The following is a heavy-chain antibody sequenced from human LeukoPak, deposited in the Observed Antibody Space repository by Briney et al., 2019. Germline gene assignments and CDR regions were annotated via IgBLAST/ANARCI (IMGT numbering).Heavy chain of an antibody. J-gene: IGHJ4*02. CDR3: AKDPRCYYDSSGYYYVEAGYFDY. V-gene: IGHV3-30*02. D-gene: IGHD3-22*01. CDR2: IRYDGSNK. Sequence: GGSLRLSCAASGFTFSSYGMHWVRQAPGKGLEWVAFIRYDGSNKYYADSVKGRFTISRDNSKNTLYLQMNSLRAEDTAVYCCAKDPRCYYDSSGYYYVEAGYFDYWGQGTLVTVSS. CDR1: GFTFSSYG.